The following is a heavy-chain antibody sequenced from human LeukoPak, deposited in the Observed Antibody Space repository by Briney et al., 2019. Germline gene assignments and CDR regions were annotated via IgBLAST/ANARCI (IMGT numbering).Heavy chain of an antibody. CDR1: GFTFSSFG. Sequence: GGSLRLSCAASGFTFSSFGMHWVRQAPGKGLEWVAVTSYDGSDKYYADSVKGRFTISRDNSKNTLYLQMSSLRAEDTAVYYCAKEETYNAFDIWGQGTMVTVSS. CDR2: TSYDGSDK. V-gene: IGHV3-30*18. D-gene: IGHD2-2*02. CDR3: AKEETYNAFDI. J-gene: IGHJ3*02.